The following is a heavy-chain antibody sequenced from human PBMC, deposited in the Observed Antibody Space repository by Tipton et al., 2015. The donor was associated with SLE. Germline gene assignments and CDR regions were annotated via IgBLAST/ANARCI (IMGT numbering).Heavy chain of an antibody. CDR3: ARMEGMITYGGIAGL. CDR1: GGSFSGYY. V-gene: IGHV4-34*01. D-gene: IGHD3-16*01. J-gene: IGHJ4*02. Sequence: TLSLTCAVYGGSFSGYYWSWIRQPPGKGLEWIGEINHSGSTNYNPSLKSRVTISVETSKNQFSLKLSSVTAADTAVYYCARMEGMITYGGIAGLWGQGTVVTVSS. CDR2: INHSGST.